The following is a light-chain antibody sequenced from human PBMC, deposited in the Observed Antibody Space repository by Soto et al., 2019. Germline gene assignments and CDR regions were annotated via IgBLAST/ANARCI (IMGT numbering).Light chain of an antibody. Sequence: SVLTQPPSVSGAPGQRVTISCTGTSSNIGAGFDVHWYQQLPGTAPKLLIYGNIYRPSGVPDRFSGSKSGTSASLAIAGLQAEDEAEYFCQSYDSSLSGFYVFGSGTKVTVL. CDR2: GNI. CDR1: SSNIGAGFD. V-gene: IGLV1-40*01. CDR3: QSYDSSLSGFYV. J-gene: IGLJ1*01.